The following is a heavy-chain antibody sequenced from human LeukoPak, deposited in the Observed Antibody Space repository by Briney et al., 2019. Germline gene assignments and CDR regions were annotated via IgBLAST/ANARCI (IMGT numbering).Heavy chain of an antibody. J-gene: IGHJ5*02. Sequence: GESPKISCKGSGYSFTSYWIGWVRQMPGKGLEWMGIIYPGDSDTRYSPSFQGQVTISADKSISTAYLQWSSLKASDTAMYYCARLAGVGATNGWFDPWGQGTLVTVSS. V-gene: IGHV5-51*01. CDR3: ARLAGVGATNGWFDP. CDR1: GYSFTSYW. D-gene: IGHD1-26*01. CDR2: IYPGDSDT.